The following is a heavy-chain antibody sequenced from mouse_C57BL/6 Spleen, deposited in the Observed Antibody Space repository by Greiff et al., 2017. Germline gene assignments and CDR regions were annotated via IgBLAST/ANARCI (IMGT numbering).Heavy chain of an antibody. CDR3: ARYDYDGSYAMDY. D-gene: IGHD2-4*01. V-gene: IGHV1-55*01. CDR1: GYTFTSYW. CDR2: IYPGSGST. Sequence: QVQLQQPGAELVKPGASVKMSCKASGYTFTSYWITWVKQRPGQGLEWIGDIYPGSGSTNYNAKFKSKATLTVDTSSSTAYMQLSSLTSEDSAVYYCARYDYDGSYAMDYWGQGTSVTVSS. J-gene: IGHJ4*01.